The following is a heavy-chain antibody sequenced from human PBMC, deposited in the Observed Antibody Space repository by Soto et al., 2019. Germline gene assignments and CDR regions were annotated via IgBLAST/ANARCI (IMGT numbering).Heavy chain of an antibody. D-gene: IGHD1-26*01. CDR2: ISYTGDT. CDR1: GDSFSSDIYF. Sequence: ASETLSLTCIVSGDSFSSDIYFWTWIRQPPGKGLEWIAYISYTGDTNYNPSLKSRVTISVDTSRNQFSLTLTSVTAADTAVYFCARIVVGATVDLWGQGSLVTVSS. V-gene: IGHV4-61*01. CDR3: ARIVVGATVDL. J-gene: IGHJ5*02.